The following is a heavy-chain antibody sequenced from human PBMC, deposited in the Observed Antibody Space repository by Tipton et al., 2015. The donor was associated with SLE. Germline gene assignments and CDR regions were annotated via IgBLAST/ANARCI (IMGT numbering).Heavy chain of an antibody. J-gene: IGHJ3*02. V-gene: IGHV4-59*08. CDR1: GGSISSYY. Sequence: TLSLTCTVSGGSISSYYWSWIRQPPGKGLEWIGYIYYSGSTNYNPSLKSRVTIAVDTSKNQFSLKLSSVTAADTAVYYCARHPGGAGAFDIWGQGTMVTVSS. CDR2: IYYSGST. D-gene: IGHD3-16*01. CDR3: ARHPGGAGAFDI.